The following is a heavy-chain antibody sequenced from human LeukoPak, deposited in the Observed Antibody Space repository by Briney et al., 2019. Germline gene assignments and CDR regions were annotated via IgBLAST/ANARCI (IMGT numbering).Heavy chain of an antibody. Sequence: SETLSFTCAVYGGSFSGYYWSWIRQPPGKGLEWIGEIDHSGSTNYNPSLKSRVTISVDTSKNQFSLKLSSVTAADTAVYYCARVSTYYYGSGTLGYWGQGTLVTVSS. D-gene: IGHD3-10*01. J-gene: IGHJ4*02. V-gene: IGHV4-34*01. CDR2: IDHSGST. CDR3: ARVSTYYYGSGTLGY. CDR1: GGSFSGYY.